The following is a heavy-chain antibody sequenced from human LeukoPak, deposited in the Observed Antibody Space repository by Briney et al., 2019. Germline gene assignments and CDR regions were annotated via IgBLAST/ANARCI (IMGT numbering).Heavy chain of an antibody. V-gene: IGHV3-23*01. D-gene: IGHD3-10*01. CDR2: ITGSGDAT. CDR3: AKAGTPVIPFDS. CDR1: GFTFRSSA. J-gene: IGHJ4*02. Sequence: GGSLRLSCAASGFTFRSSAMSWVRQAPGKGLEWVSTITGSGDATDYADSVKGRFTISRDNSKNTLYLQMNSLRADDTAVYYCAKAGTPVIPFDSWGQGPLVTVSS.